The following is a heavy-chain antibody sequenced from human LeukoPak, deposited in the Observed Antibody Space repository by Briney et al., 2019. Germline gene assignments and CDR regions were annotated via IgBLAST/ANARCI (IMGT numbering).Heavy chain of an antibody. CDR1: GFTVSSNY. J-gene: IGHJ4*02. D-gene: IGHD1-7*01. Sequence: GVCLRLSCAASGFTVSSNYMSWVRQAPGKGLEWVSVIYSGANTYYADSVKGRFTISRDNSKNTLYLQMNSLRAEDTAVYYCARGNWNYPFDYWGQGTLVTVSS. CDR2: IYSGANT. CDR3: ARGNWNYPFDY. V-gene: IGHV3-53*01.